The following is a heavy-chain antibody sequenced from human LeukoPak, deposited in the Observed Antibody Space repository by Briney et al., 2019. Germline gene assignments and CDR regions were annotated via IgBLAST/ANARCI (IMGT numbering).Heavy chain of an antibody. CDR2: IYYSGST. V-gene: IGHV4-31*03. CDR3: ASLQTTVNDLYDAFDI. D-gene: IGHD4-17*01. J-gene: IGHJ3*02. Sequence: PSETLSLTCTVSGGSISSGGYYWSWIRQHPGKGLEWIGYIYYSGSTYYNPSLKSRVTISVDTSKNQFSLKLSSVTAADTAVYYCASLQTTVNDLYDAFDIWGQGTMVTVSS. CDR1: GGSISSGGYY.